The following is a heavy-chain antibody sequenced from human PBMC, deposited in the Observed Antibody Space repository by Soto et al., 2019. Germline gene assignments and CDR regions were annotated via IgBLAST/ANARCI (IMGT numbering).Heavy chain of an antibody. J-gene: IGHJ5*02. Sequence: PGGSLRLSCAASGFTFSRYAMSWVRQAPGKGLEWVSAISGSGGRTYYADSVKGRFTISRDNSKNPLYLQLNSLRAEDTAVYYCAAPVHSIPTPGRPKNWFDPWGQGTLVTVSS. CDR2: ISGSGGRT. D-gene: IGHD2-15*01. V-gene: IGHV3-23*01. CDR3: AAPVHSIPTPGRPKNWFDP. CDR1: GFTFSRYA.